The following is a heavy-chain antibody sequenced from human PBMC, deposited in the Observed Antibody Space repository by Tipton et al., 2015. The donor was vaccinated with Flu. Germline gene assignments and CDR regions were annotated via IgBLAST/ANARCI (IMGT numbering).Heavy chain of an antibody. V-gene: IGHV4-59*08. CDR2: IHYSGSP. J-gene: IGHJ5*02. CDR1: GFSFHRYA. D-gene: IGHD4-11*01. Sequence: LRLSCAASGFSFHRYAMNWVRQAPGKGLEWIGNIHYSGSPHYNPSLKSRVTISVDTSKNQFSLRLNSVTAADTAVYYCARRDYSNYVSDPKNWFDPWGQGTLVTVSS. CDR3: ARRDYSNYVSDPKNWFDP.